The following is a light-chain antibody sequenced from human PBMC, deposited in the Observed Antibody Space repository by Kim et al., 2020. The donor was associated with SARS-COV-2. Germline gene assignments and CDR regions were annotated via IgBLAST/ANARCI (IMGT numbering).Light chain of an antibody. V-gene: IGLV3-21*04. CDR3: QVWDTSSDHVV. J-gene: IGLJ2*01. CDR1: NIGTPS. CDR2: YDS. Sequence: SYELTQPPSVSVAPGKTARITCGGTNIGTPSVHWYQQKPGQAPVLVIYYDSDRPSGIPERISGSHSGSTATLTISRVEAGDEADYFCQVWDTSSDHVVFG.